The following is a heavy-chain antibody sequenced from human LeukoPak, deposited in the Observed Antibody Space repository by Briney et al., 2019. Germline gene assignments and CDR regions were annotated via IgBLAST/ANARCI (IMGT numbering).Heavy chain of an antibody. CDR3: ASALGAEWLLSHGY. CDR1: GFTFSSYS. Sequence: GGSLRLSCAASGFTFSSYSMNWVRQAPGKGLEWVSYISSSSSTIYYADSVKGRFTISRDNAKNSLYLQMNSLRAEDTAVYYCASALGAEWLLSHGYWGQGTLVTVSS. V-gene: IGHV3-48*01. D-gene: IGHD3-3*01. J-gene: IGHJ4*02. CDR2: ISSSSSTI.